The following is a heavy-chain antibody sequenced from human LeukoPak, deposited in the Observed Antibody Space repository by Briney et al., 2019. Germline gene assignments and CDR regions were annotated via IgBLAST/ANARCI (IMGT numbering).Heavy chain of an antibody. D-gene: IGHD1-26*01. CDR3: AGYVGARDDYSADL. CDR2: IYYTGNT. CDR1: AVSMHFIY. V-gene: IGHV4-59*08. Sequence: PSETLSFNSSGYAVSMHFIYWVRHGQPPGKELEWIGYIYYTGNTNYNPSLKSRVTMSVDTSKNQFSLKLSSVTAANTAVYYCAGYVGARDDYSADLWGQGTLVTVSS. J-gene: IGHJ4*02.